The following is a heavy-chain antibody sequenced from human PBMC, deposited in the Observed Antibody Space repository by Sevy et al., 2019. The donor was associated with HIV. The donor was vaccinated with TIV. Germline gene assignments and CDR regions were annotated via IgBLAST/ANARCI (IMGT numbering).Heavy chain of an antibody. Sequence: GGSLRLSSAASGFTFSSYAMSWVRQAPGKGLEWVSAISGSGGSTYYADSVKGRFTISRDNSKNTLYLQMNSLRAEDTAVYYCAKDHIVVVPAAHYFDYWGQGTLVTVSS. V-gene: IGHV3-23*01. J-gene: IGHJ4*02. CDR2: ISGSGGST. CDR3: AKDHIVVVPAAHYFDY. D-gene: IGHD2-2*01. CDR1: GFTFSSYA.